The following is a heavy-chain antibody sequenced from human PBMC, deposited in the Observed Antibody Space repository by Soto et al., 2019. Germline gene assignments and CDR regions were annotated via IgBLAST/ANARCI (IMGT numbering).Heavy chain of an antibody. CDR3: ARDRQNNFFDP. J-gene: IGHJ5*02. V-gene: IGHV4-31*03. Sequence: SETLSLTCTVSGASMSSGGYYWTWIRQSPGKGLEWIGYIYYSGSTYYNPSLESRVAISLDTSRSQFSLTLHSVTAADTAIYYCARDRQNNFFDPLGQGNLVTVSS. D-gene: IGHD6-6*01. CDR1: GASMSSGGYY. CDR2: IYYSGST.